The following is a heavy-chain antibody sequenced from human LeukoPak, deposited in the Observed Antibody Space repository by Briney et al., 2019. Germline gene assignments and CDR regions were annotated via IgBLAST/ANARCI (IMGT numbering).Heavy chain of an antibody. CDR1: GFTFSSYA. D-gene: IGHD6-19*01. Sequence: GGSLRLSCAASGFTFSSYAMHWVRQAPGKGLEWVAVISYDGSNKYYADSVKGRFTISRDTSKNTLYLQMNSLRAEDTAVYYCARDRQWLASFDYWGQGTLVTVSS. CDR2: ISYDGSNK. V-gene: IGHV3-30-3*01. CDR3: ARDRQWLASFDY. J-gene: IGHJ4*02.